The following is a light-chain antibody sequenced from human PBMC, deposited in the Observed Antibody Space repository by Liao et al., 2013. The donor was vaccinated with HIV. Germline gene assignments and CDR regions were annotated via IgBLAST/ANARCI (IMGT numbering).Light chain of an antibody. CDR1: DIEDKS. Sequence: SYVLTQSPSVSVAPGETASLTCGGDDIEDKSVHWYQQKPGQAPLLVMYYDVDRPSGIPERFSGSNSGNTATLTITRVEAGDEADYYCQSADSSGSYVVFGGGTKLTVL. V-gene: IGLV3-21*01. CDR2: YDV. CDR3: QSADSSGSYVV. J-gene: IGLJ2*01.